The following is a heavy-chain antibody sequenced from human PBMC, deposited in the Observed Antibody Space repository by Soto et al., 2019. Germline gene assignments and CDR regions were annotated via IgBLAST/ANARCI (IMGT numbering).Heavy chain of an antibody. D-gene: IGHD6-13*01. CDR1: GFTFDDYA. Sequence: GGSMRLSCAASGFTFDDYAMHWVRQVTGKGLEWVSGVNWNSGSIGYGDSVKGRFAISRDNAKNSLHLQMNSLSAEDTAFYYCVKDESINWYSGHFRHWGQGTLVTVSS. CDR2: VNWNSGSI. CDR3: VKDESINWYSGHFRH. J-gene: IGHJ1*01. V-gene: IGHV3-9*01.